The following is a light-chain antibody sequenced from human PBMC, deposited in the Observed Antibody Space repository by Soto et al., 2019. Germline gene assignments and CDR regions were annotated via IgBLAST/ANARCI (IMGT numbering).Light chain of an antibody. CDR1: NSNIGNNY. CDR2: DNN. V-gene: IGLV1-51*01. Sequence: QTVVTQPPSVSAAPGQKVTISCSGSNSNIGNNYVSWYQQFPGTAPKLLIYDNNKRPSGIPDRFSGSKSGTSATLVITGLQTGDEADYYCGTWDTSLRSEGVFGGGTKLTVL. J-gene: IGLJ2*01. CDR3: GTWDTSLRSEGV.